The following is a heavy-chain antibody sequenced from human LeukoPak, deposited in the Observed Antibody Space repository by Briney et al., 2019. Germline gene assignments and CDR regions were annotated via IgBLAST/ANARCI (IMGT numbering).Heavy chain of an antibody. Sequence: AGGSLRLSCAASGFTFSSYAMHWVRQAPGKGLEWVTFIRYDGSNKYYADSVKGRFTISRDNSKNSLYLQMNSLRAEDTAVYYCAREERDGYNYYWYFDLWGRGTLVTVSS. V-gene: IGHV3-30*02. J-gene: IGHJ2*01. CDR1: GFTFSSYA. CDR3: AREERDGYNYYWYFDL. D-gene: IGHD5-24*01. CDR2: IRYDGSNK.